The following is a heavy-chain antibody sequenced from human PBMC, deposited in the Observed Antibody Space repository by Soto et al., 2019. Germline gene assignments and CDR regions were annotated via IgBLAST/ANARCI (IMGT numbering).Heavy chain of an antibody. Sequence: SVKVSCKASGGTFSSYAISWVRQAPGQGLEWMGGIIPIFGTANYAQKFQGRVTITADESTSTAYMELSSLRSEDTAVYYCARDEGYSYGSAPMDVWGQGTTVTVSS. V-gene: IGHV1-69*13. J-gene: IGHJ6*02. CDR3: ARDEGYSYGSAPMDV. CDR1: GGTFSSYA. D-gene: IGHD5-18*01. CDR2: IIPIFGTA.